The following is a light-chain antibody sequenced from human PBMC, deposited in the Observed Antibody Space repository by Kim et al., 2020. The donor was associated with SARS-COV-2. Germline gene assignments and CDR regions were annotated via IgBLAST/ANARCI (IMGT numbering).Light chain of an antibody. Sequence: SSELTQDPAVSVALGQTVRITCQGDSLRSYYASWYQQKPGQAPVLVIYGKNNRPSGNPDRFSGSSSGNTASLTITGAQAEDEGDYYCNSRDSSGNHPGVF. CDR2: GKN. J-gene: IGLJ3*02. CDR3: NSRDSSGNHPGV. CDR1: SLRSYY. V-gene: IGLV3-19*01.